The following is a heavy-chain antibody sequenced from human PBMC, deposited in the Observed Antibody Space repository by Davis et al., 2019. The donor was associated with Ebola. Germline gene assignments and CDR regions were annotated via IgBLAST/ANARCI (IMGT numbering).Heavy chain of an antibody. CDR2: ISSSSSTI. CDR1: GFTFSSYG. V-gene: IGHV3-48*02. Sequence: PGGSLRLSCAASGFTFSSYGMHWVRQAPGKGLEWVSYISSSSSTIYYADSVKGRFTISRDNAKNSLYLQMNSLRDEDTAVYYCARDPDTAMASDAFDIWGQGTMVTVSS. D-gene: IGHD5-18*01. CDR3: ARDPDTAMASDAFDI. J-gene: IGHJ3*02.